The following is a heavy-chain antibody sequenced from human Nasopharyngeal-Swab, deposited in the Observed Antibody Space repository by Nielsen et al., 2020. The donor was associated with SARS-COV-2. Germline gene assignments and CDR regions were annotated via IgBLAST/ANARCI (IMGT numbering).Heavy chain of an antibody. Sequence: GESLKISCAASGFTFSNYVMSWVRQAPGKGLEWLSGISGSGDSTYYADSVKGRFSISRDNSKNTLFLQMNSLRAEDTAVYYCARDGLDYDFWSAYFMDVWGQGTTVTVSS. CDR2: ISGSGDST. J-gene: IGHJ6*02. V-gene: IGHV3-23*01. D-gene: IGHD3-3*01. CDR1: GFTFSNYV. CDR3: ARDGLDYDFWSAYFMDV.